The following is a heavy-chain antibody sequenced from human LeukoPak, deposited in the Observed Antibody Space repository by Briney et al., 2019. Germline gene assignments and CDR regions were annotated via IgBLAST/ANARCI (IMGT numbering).Heavy chain of an antibody. V-gene: IGHV1-69*04. CDR1: GGTFSSYA. Sequence: GASVKVSCTASGGTFSSYAISWVRQAPGQGLEWMGRIIPILGIANYAQKFQGRVTITADKSTSTAYMELSSLRSEDTAVYYCARHPYSGSYHFDYWGQGTLVTVSS. CDR2: IIPILGIA. CDR3: ARHPYSGSYHFDY. D-gene: IGHD1-26*01. J-gene: IGHJ4*02.